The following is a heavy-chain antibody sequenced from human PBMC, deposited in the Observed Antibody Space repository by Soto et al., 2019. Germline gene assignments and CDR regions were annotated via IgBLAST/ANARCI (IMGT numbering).Heavy chain of an antibody. Sequence: ASVKVSCKASGYTFTGYYMHWVRQAPGQWLEWMGWINPNSGGTNYAQKFQGRVTMTRDTSISTAYMELSRLRSDDTAVYYCARGNDILTGYYGNWFDPWGQGTLVTVSS. CDR2: INPNSGGT. CDR3: ARGNDILTGYYGNWFDP. D-gene: IGHD3-9*01. V-gene: IGHV1-2*02. CDR1: GYTFTGYY. J-gene: IGHJ5*02.